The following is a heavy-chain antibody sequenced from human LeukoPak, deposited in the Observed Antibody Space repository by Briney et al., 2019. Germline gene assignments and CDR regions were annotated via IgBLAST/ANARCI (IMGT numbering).Heavy chain of an antibody. Sequence: QPGGSLRLSCEASGFTFSSYEMNWLRQAPGKGLEWVSYISSSGSTIYYAASVKGRFTSSRDNAKNSLYLQMNSLRADDTAVYYCARDVATYCSSTSCSNKGADYWGQGTLVTVSS. CDR1: GFTFSSYE. CDR2: ISSSGSTI. D-gene: IGHD2-2*01. J-gene: IGHJ4*02. V-gene: IGHV3-48*03. CDR3: ARDVATYCSSTSCSNKGADY.